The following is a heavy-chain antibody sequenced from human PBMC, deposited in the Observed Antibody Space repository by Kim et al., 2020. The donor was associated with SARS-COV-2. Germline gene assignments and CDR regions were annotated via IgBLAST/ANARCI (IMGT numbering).Heavy chain of an antibody. Sequence: GGSLRLSCAASGFTFSTYFMSWVRQAPGKGLEWVANIKQDGSEKYYVNSVKGRFTISRDNAENSLYLQMNSLRAEDTAVYYCASHSYYDSRRGAYYFDYWGQGTLVTVSS. CDR3: ASHSYYDSRRGAYYFDY. D-gene: IGHD3-22*01. V-gene: IGHV3-7*03. J-gene: IGHJ4*02. CDR2: IKQDGSEK. CDR1: GFTFSTYF.